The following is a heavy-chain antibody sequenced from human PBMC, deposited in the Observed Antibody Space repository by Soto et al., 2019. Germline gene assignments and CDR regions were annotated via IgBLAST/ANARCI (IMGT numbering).Heavy chain of an antibody. V-gene: IGHV4-59*03. CDR2: IYDDGTT. CDR3: VSSRSAIYGDALDV. D-gene: IGHD2-2*01. CDR1: GGSISSYF. Sequence: SETLSLTCSVSGGSISSYFRNWLRQPPGKGLEWIGYIYDDGTTDYNPSLKSRVTILLDMSKNQFSLKLSSVTAADTAVYYCVSSRSAIYGDALDVWGQGTMVTVS. J-gene: IGHJ3*01.